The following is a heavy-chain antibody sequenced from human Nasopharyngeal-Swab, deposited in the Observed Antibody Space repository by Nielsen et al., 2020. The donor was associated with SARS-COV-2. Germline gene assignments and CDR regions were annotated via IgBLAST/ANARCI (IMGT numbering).Heavy chain of an antibody. CDR3: ARADYYYDSSGYFAGYYFDY. Sequence: SEPLSLTCTVSGGSISSYYWSWIRQPPGKGLEWIGYIYYSGSTNYNPSLKSRVTISVDTSKNQFSLKLSSVTAADTAVYYCARADYYYDSSGYFAGYYFDYWGQGTLVTVSS. D-gene: IGHD3-22*01. V-gene: IGHV4-59*01. CDR1: GGSISSYY. J-gene: IGHJ4*02. CDR2: IYYSGST.